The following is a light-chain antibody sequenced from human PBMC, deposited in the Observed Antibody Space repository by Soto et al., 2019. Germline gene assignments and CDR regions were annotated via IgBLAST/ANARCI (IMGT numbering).Light chain of an antibody. CDR3: QQYGSSRLT. CDR2: GAS. Sequence: EIVLTQSPGTLSLSPGERATLSCRASQSVSSTYLARYQQKPGQAPRLLIYGASSRATGIPDRFSGSGSGADFSLTIGRLEPEDFAVYYFQQYGSSRLTFGGGTEVEIK. V-gene: IGKV3-20*01. CDR1: QSVSSTY. J-gene: IGKJ4*01.